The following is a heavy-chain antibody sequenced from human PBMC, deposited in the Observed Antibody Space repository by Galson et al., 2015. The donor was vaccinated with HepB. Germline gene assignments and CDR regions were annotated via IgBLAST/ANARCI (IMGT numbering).Heavy chain of an antibody. J-gene: IGHJ4*02. Sequence: SLRLSCAASGFSFTRYAMTRVRQAPGKGLEWVSSITSSGGNSYYTDSVKGRFTVSRDNSKNTLLLQLHSLRAEDTAMYFCAKDGIMVANNPYHFHYWGQGTLVTVSS. CDR2: ITSSGGNS. V-gene: IGHV3-23*01. CDR1: GFSFTRYA. D-gene: IGHD2-15*01. CDR3: AKDGIMVANNPYHFHY.